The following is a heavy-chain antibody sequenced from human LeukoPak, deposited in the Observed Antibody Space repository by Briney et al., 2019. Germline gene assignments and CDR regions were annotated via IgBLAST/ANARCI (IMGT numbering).Heavy chain of an antibody. J-gene: IGHJ6*03. CDR2: ISSSSSYI. D-gene: IGHD1-26*01. CDR3: ASFPKWEPRDMDV. CDR1: GFTFSSYA. Sequence: GGSLRLSCAASGFTFSSYAMSWVRQAPGKGLEWVSSISSSSSYIYYADSVKGRFTISRDNAKNSLYLQMNSLRAEDTAVYYCASFPKWEPRDMDVWGKGTTVTVSS. V-gene: IGHV3-21*01.